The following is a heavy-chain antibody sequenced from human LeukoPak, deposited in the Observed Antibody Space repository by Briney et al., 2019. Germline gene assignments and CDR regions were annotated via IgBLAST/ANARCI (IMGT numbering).Heavy chain of an antibody. V-gene: IGHV4-34*01. CDR1: GGSFSDHY. Sequence: SETLSLTCAVYGGSFSDHYWSWIRQPPGKGLEWIGEINHSGRTNYNPSLKRRVTISVDTSKNQFSLKLSSVTAADTAVYYCARSQVATGTKRTFDYWGQGILVTVSS. CDR3: ARSQVATGTKRTFDY. D-gene: IGHD6-13*01. CDR2: INHSGRT. J-gene: IGHJ4*02.